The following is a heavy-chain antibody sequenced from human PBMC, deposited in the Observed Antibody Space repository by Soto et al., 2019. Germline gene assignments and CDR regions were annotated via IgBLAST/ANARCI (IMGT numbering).Heavy chain of an antibody. J-gene: IGHJ6*01. D-gene: IGHD2-2*01. CDR3: ASSQGSSTSLEIFYYYYHGMDI. V-gene: IGHV1-69*01. CDR1: GGTFSSYA. CDR2: IIPISGTA. Sequence: QVQLVQSGAEVKKPGSSVKVSCKASGGTFSSYAISWVRQAPGQGLEWMGGIIPISGTANYAQKFQGRVTITADESTSTAYMELSSLRSEDTAVYYCASSQGSSTSLEIFYYYYHGMDIWGQGTRVTVSP.